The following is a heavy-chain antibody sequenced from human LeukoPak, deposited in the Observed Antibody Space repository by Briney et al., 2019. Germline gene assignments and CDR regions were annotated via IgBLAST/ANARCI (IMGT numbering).Heavy chain of an antibody. CDR3: TGRQRFGEDGY. D-gene: IGHD3-10*01. Sequence: EGSLRLSCAASGFTFSNAWMSWVRQAPGKGLEWVGRIKSKTDGGTTDYAAPVKGRFTISRDDSKNTLYLQMNSLKTEDTAVYYCTGRQRFGEDGYWGQGTLVTVSS. J-gene: IGHJ4*02. CDR2: IKSKTDGGTT. V-gene: IGHV3-15*01. CDR1: GFTFSNAW.